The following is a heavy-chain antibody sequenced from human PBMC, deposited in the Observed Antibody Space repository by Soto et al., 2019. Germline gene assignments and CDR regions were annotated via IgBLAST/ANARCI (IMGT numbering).Heavy chain of an antibody. CDR1: GFTFGDFA. V-gene: IGHV3-49*04. CDR2: IRTKPYGGTT. J-gene: IGHJ6*02. Sequence: GGSLRLSCTASGFTFGDFAMGWVREAPGKGRGGVGFIRTKPYGGTTEYAASGEGRLSISRDHSKSIVILQMNILKPADTPAYSSTRGGSERRGWDRGIHYRGMAGWGQGTTVTVSS. D-gene: IGHD3-16*01. CDR3: TRGGSERRGWDRGIHYRGMAG.